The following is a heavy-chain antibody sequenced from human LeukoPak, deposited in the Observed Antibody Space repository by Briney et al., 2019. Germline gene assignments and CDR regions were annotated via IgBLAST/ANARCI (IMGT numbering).Heavy chain of an antibody. CDR1: GYTFTSYD. CDR3: ARGRGIADYNYFGY. V-gene: IGHV1-8*01. D-gene: IGHD6-13*01. J-gene: IGHJ4*02. CDR2: MNPNSGNT. Sequence: ASVKVSCKASGYTFTSYDINWVRQATGQGLEWMGWMNPNSGNTGYAQKFQGRVTMTRNTSISTAYMELSSLRSEDTAVYYCARGRGIADYNYFGYWGQGTLVTVSS.